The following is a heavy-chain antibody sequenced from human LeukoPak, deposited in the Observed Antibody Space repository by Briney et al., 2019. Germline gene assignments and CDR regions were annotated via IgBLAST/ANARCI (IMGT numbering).Heavy chain of an antibody. CDR1: GFTFSTYA. CDR2: IGTNGDST. D-gene: IGHD2-2*01. CDR3: ARWGSTSCYDY. V-gene: IGHV3-64*02. J-gene: IGHJ4*02. Sequence: PGGSLRLSCAASGFTFSTYAMHWVRQAPGKGLECVSAIGTNGDSTYYADSVKGRFTISRDNSKNTLFLQMGSLRADDMAVYYCARWGSTSCYDYWGQGTLVTVSS.